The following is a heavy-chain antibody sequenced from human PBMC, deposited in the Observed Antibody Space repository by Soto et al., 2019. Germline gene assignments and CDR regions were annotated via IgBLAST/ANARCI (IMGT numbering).Heavy chain of an antibody. Sequence: SETLSLTCTVSGGSMNSYYWTWIRQPPEKGLEWIGYIYYSGSTNYNPSLKSRVTISIDTSKNQFFLKLNSVTAADTGVYYCARNGGSTWYYFDSWGQGTVVTVSS. CDR3: ARNGGSTWYYFDS. CDR2: IYYSGST. J-gene: IGHJ4*02. CDR1: GGSMNSYY. V-gene: IGHV4-59*12. D-gene: IGHD6-13*01.